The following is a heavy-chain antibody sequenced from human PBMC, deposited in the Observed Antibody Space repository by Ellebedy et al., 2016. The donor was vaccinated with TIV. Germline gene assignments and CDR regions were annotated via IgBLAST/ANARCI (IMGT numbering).Heavy chain of an antibody. J-gene: IGHJ4*02. CDR2: IGVKT. CDR1: GFTFNNYA. D-gene: IGHD4-11*01. V-gene: IGHV3-23*01. CDR3: ATVGDHNNYPFYFAY. Sequence: GESLKISCAASGFTFNNYAMTWVRQAPGKGLEWISTIGVKTYYADSVKGRFTISRDNSRNTVYLQMNSLKTEDTAVYYCATVGDHNNYPFYFAYWGQGALVTVSS.